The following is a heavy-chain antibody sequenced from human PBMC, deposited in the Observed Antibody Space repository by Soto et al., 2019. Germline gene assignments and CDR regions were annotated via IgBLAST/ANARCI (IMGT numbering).Heavy chain of an antibody. CDR3: AKDGGGYNYGYVMLDKYYYGMDV. CDR1: GFTFSTYA. V-gene: IGHV3-30-3*01. Sequence: QVQLVESGGGVVQPGRSLRLSCAASGFTFSTYAMHWVRQAPGKGLEWVAVISYDGTNKYYADSVRGRFTISRDNSKNTLFLQMNSIRAEDTAVYYCAKDGGGYNYGYVMLDKYYYGMDVWGQGTTVTVSS. CDR2: ISYDGTNK. D-gene: IGHD5-18*01. J-gene: IGHJ6*02.